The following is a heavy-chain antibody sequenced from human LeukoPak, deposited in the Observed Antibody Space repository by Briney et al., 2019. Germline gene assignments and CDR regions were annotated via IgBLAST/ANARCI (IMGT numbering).Heavy chain of an antibody. J-gene: IGHJ5*02. Sequence: ASVKVSCKASGYTFTSYDINWVRQATGQGLEWMGWMNPNSGNTSYAQKFQGRVTMTRDTSTSTVYMELSSLRSEDTAVYYCARVAGIVGATDWFDPWGQGTLVTVSS. D-gene: IGHD1-26*01. V-gene: IGHV1-8*01. CDR2: MNPNSGNT. CDR1: GYTFTSYD. CDR3: ARVAGIVGATDWFDP.